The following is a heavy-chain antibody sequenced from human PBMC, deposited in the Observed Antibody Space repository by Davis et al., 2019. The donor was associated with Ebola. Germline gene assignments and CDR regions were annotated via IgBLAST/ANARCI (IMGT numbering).Heavy chain of an antibody. J-gene: IGHJ5*02. CDR2: IYYSGST. CDR1: GGSISSYY. D-gene: IGHD3-22*01. CDR3: ASIGCYDSSGYWRTTCP. Sequence: MPSETLSLTCTVSGGSISSYYWSWIRQPPGKGLEWIGYIYYSGSTYYNPSLKSRVTISVDTSKNQFSLKLSSVTAADTAVYYCASIGCYDSSGYWRTTCPWGQGTLVTVSS. V-gene: IGHV4-59*08.